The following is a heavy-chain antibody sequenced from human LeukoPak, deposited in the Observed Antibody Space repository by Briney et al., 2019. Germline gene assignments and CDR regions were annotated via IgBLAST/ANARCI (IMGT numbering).Heavy chain of an antibody. J-gene: IGHJ6*03. V-gene: IGHV3-7*01. D-gene: IGHD2-15*01. CDR3: ARGRAYCSGGSCYFLDV. CDR2: IRQDGREK. Sequence: GGSLRLSCAASRITFSSYSMNWVRQAPGKGLEWVANIRQDGREKYYVDFVKGRFTISRDNPKNSLYLHMNSLRAEDTAVYYCARGRAYCSGGSCYFLDVWGKGTTVTVSS. CDR1: RITFSSYS.